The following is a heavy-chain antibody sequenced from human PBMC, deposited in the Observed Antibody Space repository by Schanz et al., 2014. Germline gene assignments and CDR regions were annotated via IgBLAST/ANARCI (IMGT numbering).Heavy chain of an antibody. Sequence: VQLLESGGGLVKPGGSLRLSCAASGLTFSDYYMTWIRQAPGKGLEWVSDISDSGDSTHYADSVKGRFTISRDNAKNSLFLQMNSLSAEDTAVYYCAKVAPAATYRDSWGLGTLVTVSS. CDR1: GLTFSDYY. D-gene: IGHD2-2*01. J-gene: IGHJ4*02. CDR3: AKVAPAATYRDS. CDR2: ISDSGDST. V-gene: IGHV3-11*01.